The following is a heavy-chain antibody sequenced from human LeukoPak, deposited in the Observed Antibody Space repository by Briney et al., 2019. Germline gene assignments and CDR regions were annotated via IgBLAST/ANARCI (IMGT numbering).Heavy chain of an antibody. CDR1: GFTFSSYS. V-gene: IGHV3-21*01. CDR2: ISSSSSYI. J-gene: IGHJ3*02. Sequence: GGSLRLSCAASGFTFSSYSMNWVRQAPGKGLEWVSSISSSSSYIYYAASVKRRFTISSDNANNSLYLQMNSTTADTTAEYYCSRVDSSGYYLVGACDIWGQGTMVTVSS. CDR3: SRVDSSGYYLVGACDI. D-gene: IGHD3-22*01.